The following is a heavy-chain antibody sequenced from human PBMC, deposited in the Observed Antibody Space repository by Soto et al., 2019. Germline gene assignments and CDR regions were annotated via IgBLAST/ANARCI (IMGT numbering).Heavy chain of an antibody. J-gene: IGHJ6*02. V-gene: IGHV3-48*03. Sequence: PGGSLRLSCVVSGFTFSSHEMNWVRQAPGKGPEWVSKISESGGTTSYADSVKGRFTISRDNARDSLYLHMSSLRVEDTAVYYCARDRSLIFAVPPYGMDVCGQGTTVTVSS. CDR3: ARDRSLIFAVPPYGMDV. D-gene: IGHD3-3*01. CDR2: ISESGGTT. CDR1: GFTFSSHE.